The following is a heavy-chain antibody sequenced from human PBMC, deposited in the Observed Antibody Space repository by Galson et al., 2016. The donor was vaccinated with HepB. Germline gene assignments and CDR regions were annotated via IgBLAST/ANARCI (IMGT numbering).Heavy chain of an antibody. D-gene: IGHD2-15*01. CDR2: ISGDGTNK. V-gene: IGHV3-30*18. CDR3: AKRYCSGGSCYHVDH. Sequence: SLRLSCAASGFSFGSYAMHWVRQTPAKGLEWVAVISGDGTNKYYADSVKGRFTISRDNSKNTLYLQMNSLRAEDTAVYYCAKRYCSGGSCYHVDHWGQGTLVTVSS. CDR1: GFSFGSYA. J-gene: IGHJ5*02.